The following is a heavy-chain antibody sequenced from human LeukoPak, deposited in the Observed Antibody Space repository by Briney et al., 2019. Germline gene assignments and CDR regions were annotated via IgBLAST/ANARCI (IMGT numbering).Heavy chain of an antibody. CDR1: GFIFSNYW. V-gene: IGHV3-7*01. CDR3: ARGLTTSPGIDY. J-gene: IGHJ4*02. CDR2: IKEDGSEK. Sequence: GGSLRLSCAASGFIFSNYWMNWVRQAPGKGLEWVANIKEDGSEKYYVDSVKGRFTPSRDNAKNSLYLQMNSLRAEDTAVYYCARGLTTSPGIDYWGQGTLVTVSS. D-gene: IGHD3-9*01.